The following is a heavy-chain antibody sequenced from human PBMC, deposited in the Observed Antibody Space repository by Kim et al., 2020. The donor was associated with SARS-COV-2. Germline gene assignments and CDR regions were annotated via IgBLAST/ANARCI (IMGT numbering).Heavy chain of an antibody. J-gene: IGHJ6*02. Sequence: GGSLRLSCAASGFTFSSYAMHWVRQAPGKGLEWVAVIWYDGSNKYYADSVKGRFTISRDNSKNTLYLQMNSLRAEDTAVYYCAKDGAAVGDGMDVWGQGTTVTVSS. CDR1: GFTFSSYA. CDR2: IWYDGSNK. V-gene: IGHV3-33*06. CDR3: AKDGAAVGDGMDV. D-gene: IGHD1-26*01.